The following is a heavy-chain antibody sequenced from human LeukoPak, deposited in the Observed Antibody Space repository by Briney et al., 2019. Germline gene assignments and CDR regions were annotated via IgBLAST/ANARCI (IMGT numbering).Heavy chain of an antibody. Sequence: SETLSLTCTVSGGSISSYYWSWIRQPPGKGLEWIGYIYYSGSTNYNPSLKSRVTISVDTSKNQFSLKLSSVTAADTAVYYCARDGGYQLLSRAFDIWGQGTMDTVSS. CDR3: ARDGGYQLLSRAFDI. CDR2: IYYSGST. V-gene: IGHV4-59*01. CDR1: GGSISSYY. D-gene: IGHD2-2*01. J-gene: IGHJ3*02.